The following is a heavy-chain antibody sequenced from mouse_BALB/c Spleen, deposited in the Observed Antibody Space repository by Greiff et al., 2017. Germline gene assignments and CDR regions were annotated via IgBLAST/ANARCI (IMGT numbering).Heavy chain of an antibody. CDR3: ARYPYYGSSPAWFAY. Sequence: EVQLKESGPGLVKPSQSLSLTCTVTGYSITSDYAWNWIRQFPGNKLEWMGYISYSGSTSYNPSLKSRISITRDTSKNQFFLQLNSVTTEDTATYYCARYPYYGSSPAWFAYWGQGTLVTVSA. CDR2: ISYSGST. CDR1: GYSITSDYA. J-gene: IGHJ3*01. D-gene: IGHD1-1*01. V-gene: IGHV3-2*02.